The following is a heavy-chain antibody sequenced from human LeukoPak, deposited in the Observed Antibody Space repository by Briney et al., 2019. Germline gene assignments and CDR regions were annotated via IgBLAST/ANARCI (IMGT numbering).Heavy chain of an antibody. J-gene: IGHJ3*02. CDR1: GYSFTAYY. D-gene: IGHD1-26*01. V-gene: IGHV1-2*02. CDR3: ARVNSGSYYSDAFDI. Sequence: ASVKVSCKASGYSFTAYYIHWVRQAPGQGLELMGWMHPGSGDTNYAQNFQGRVTMTRNTSISTAYMELSSLRSEDTAVYYCARVNSGSYYSDAFDIWGQGTMVTVSS. CDR2: MHPGSGDT.